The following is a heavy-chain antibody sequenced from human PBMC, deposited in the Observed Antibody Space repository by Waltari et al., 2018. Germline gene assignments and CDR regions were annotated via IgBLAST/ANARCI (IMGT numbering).Heavy chain of an antibody. Sequence: EVQLVESGGGLVQPGGSLRLSCAASGFTFSDHYMDWVRQAPGKGLDWVGRIRNKANSYTTEYGASVKGRFTISRDDSKDSLYLQMSSLKTEDTAVYYCARDLGSWGQGTLVTVSS. D-gene: IGHD3-10*01. V-gene: IGHV3-72*01. CDR3: ARDLGS. J-gene: IGHJ5*02. CDR2: IRNKANSYTT. CDR1: GFTFSDHY.